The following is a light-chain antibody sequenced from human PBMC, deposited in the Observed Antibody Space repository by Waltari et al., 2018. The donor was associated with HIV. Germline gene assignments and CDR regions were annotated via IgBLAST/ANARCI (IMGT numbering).Light chain of an antibody. Sequence: DIVLTQSPDPLTVSLGEGASISSRSSQTPFYSPANQNHLGWYPQKAGQSPRLLVSRASLRQPGVADRFSGSGSGTNVTLTISNVQADDVAIYYCQQSYTIPLTFGPGTRVDI. CDR2: RAS. CDR1: QTPFYSPANQNH. V-gene: IGKV4-1*01. J-gene: IGKJ3*01. CDR3: QQSYTIPLT.